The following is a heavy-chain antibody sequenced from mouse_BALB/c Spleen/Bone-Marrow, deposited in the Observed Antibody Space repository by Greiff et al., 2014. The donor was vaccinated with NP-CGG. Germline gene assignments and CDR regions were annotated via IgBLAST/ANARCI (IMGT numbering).Heavy chain of an antibody. CDR2: INPNNGGT. CDR3: VRWKDGYYSWFAY. V-gene: IGHV1-18*01. Sequence: SGPELVKPGASVKISCKTSGYTFTEYTMHWVKQSHGKSLEWIGGINPNNGGTSYNQKFKGKATLTVDKSSSTAYMELRSLTSEDSAVYYCVRWKDGYYSWFAYWGQGTLVTVSA. CDR1: GYTFTEYT. J-gene: IGHJ3*01. D-gene: IGHD2-3*01.